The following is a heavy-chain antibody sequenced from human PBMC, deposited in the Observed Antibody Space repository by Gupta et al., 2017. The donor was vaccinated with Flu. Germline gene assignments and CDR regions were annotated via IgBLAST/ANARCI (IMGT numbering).Heavy chain of an antibody. D-gene: IGHD3-9*01. Sequence: EVQLLESGGGLVQPGGSLRLSCAASGFTFSSYAMSWVRQAPGKGLEWVSAISGSGGSTYYADSVKGRFTISRDNSKNTLYLQMNSLRAEDTAVYYCAKGGLRYYDILTGDSRSSDNWFDPWGQGTLVTVSS. J-gene: IGHJ5*02. CDR1: GFTFSSYA. V-gene: IGHV3-23*01. CDR3: AKGGLRYYDILTGDSRSSDNWFDP. CDR2: ISGSGGST.